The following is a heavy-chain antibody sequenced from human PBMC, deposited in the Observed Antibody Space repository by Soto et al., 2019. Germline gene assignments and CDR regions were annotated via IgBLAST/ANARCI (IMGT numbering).Heavy chain of an antibody. CDR1: GYSFTSYW. Sequence: GESLKISCKGSGYSFTSYWISWVRQMPGKGLEWMGRIDPSDSYTNYSPSFQGHVTISADKSISTAYLQWSSLKASDTAMYYCARGYYYDSSGYYSPWFDPWGQGTLVTVPQ. D-gene: IGHD3-22*01. J-gene: IGHJ5*02. V-gene: IGHV5-10-1*01. CDR2: IDPSDSYT. CDR3: ARGYYYDSSGYYSPWFDP.